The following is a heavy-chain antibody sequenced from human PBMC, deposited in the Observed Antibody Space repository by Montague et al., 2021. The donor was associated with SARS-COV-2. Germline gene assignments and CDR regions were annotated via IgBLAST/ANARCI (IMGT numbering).Heavy chain of an antibody. CDR3: ARGLTDVTVILVFVGASLYFDS. V-gene: IGHV4-39*07. CDR1: SGSISNDIYY. D-gene: IGHD3-22*01. Sequence: SETLSLTCTVSSGSISNDIYYWGWIRQPPGKGPEWIGGSRYGGTSYYNPSLKSRVTISVDTSKNQFSLKLSSLTAADTAVYYCARGLTDVTVILVFVGASLYFDSWGQGALVTVSS. CDR2: SRYGGTS. J-gene: IGHJ4*02.